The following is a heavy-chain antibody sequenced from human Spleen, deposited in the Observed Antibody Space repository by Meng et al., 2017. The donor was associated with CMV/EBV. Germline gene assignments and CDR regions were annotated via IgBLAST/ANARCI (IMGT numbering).Heavy chain of an antibody. D-gene: IGHD6-6*01. CDR1: GFTFSGST. CDR3: ASLSIAARLGGMDV. Sequence: ETLSLTCAASGFTFSGSTMHWVRQASGKGLEWVGRIRSKANTYATAYTASVKGRFTISRDDSKNTAYLQMNSLKTEDKAVYYCASLSIAARLGGMDVWGQGTTVTVSS. CDR2: IRSKANTYAT. V-gene: IGHV3-73*01. J-gene: IGHJ6*02.